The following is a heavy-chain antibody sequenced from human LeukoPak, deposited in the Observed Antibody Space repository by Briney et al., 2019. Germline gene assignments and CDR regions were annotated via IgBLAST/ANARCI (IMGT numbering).Heavy chain of an antibody. J-gene: IGHJ4*02. Sequence: SETLSLTCAVYGGSFSGYYWSWIRQPPGKGLEWIGEINHSGSTNYNPSLKSRVTISVDTSKNQFSLKLSSVTAADTAVYYCAGSSGWYPPYCDYWGQGTLVTVSS. V-gene: IGHV4-34*01. CDR1: GGSFSGYY. CDR2: INHSGST. CDR3: AGSSGWYPPYCDY. D-gene: IGHD6-19*01.